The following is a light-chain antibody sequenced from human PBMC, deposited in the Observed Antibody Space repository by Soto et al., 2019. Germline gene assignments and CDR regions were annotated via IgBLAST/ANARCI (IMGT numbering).Light chain of an antibody. J-gene: IGLJ2*01. V-gene: IGLV1-40*01. Sequence: QSVLTQPPSVSGAPGQRVTISCTGSSSIIGAGYDVHWYQQLPGTAPKLLIYGNSNRPSGVPDRFSGSKSGTSASLAITGLQAQDEADYYCQSYDSSLSGSGVFGGGTKVTVL. CDR3: QSYDSSLSGSGV. CDR2: GNS. CDR1: SSIIGAGYD.